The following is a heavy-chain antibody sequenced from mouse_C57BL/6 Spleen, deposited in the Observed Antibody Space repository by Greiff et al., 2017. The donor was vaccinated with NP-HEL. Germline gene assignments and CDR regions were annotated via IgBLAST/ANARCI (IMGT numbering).Heavy chain of an antibody. Sequence: VQLQQSGAELVKPGASVKLSCKASGYTFTSYWMQWVKQRPGQGLEWIGEIDPSDSYTNYNQKFKGKATLTVDTSSSTAYMQLSSLTSEDSAVYYCARPADSSGYNYAMDYWGQGTSVTVSS. V-gene: IGHV1-50*01. CDR3: ARPADSSGYNYAMDY. J-gene: IGHJ4*01. D-gene: IGHD3-2*02. CDR1: GYTFTSYW. CDR2: IDPSDSYT.